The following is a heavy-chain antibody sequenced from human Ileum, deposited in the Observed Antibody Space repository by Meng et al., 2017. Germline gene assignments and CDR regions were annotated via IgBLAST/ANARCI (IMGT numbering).Heavy chain of an antibody. Sequence: EWGQGPVWPWGTFTLTGYGFTVSISSKAHRGWVRQTPGMGLESIKKISHSGGEYYNPSLKSRVTMSVNKSNIQFTLMLTAVTAADTAIYFCARHCGYSQDFWGQGTLVTVSS. D-gene: IGHD4-23*01. V-gene: IGHV4-4*02. J-gene: IGHJ4*02. CDR2: ISHSGGE. CDR3: ARHCGYSQDF. CDR1: TVSISSKAH.